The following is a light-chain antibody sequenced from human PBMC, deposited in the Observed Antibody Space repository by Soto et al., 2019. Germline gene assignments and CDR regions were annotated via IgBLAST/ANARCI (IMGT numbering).Light chain of an antibody. CDR3: QQYYSRET. V-gene: IGKV1-5*03. CDR2: KTS. J-gene: IGKJ1*01. Sequence: DIHMTQSPSPVSASVGAIVTITCRASQTVDPWLAWHQQKPGKAPRVLIYKTSDLENGVPSRVSGSRSGAYYTLSVSGVQHDYFATYDCQQYYSRETFGQGTRVEV. CDR1: QTVDPW.